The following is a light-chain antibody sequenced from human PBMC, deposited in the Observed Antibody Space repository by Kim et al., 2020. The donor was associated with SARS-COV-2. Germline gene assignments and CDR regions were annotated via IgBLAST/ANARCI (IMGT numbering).Light chain of an antibody. CDR1: QDISNS. CDR3: QQHYIYPLT. Sequence: ASAGDRVTITCRSSQDISNSLAWYQQKPGKAPELLIYDAFTLQSGVSPRFSGSRSGTDFTLTISSLQSEDFATYYCQQHYIYPLTFGGGTKVDIK. CDR2: DAF. J-gene: IGKJ4*01. V-gene: IGKV1-8*01.